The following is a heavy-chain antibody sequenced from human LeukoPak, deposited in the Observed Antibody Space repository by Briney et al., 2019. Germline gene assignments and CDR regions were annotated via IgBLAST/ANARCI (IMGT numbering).Heavy chain of an antibody. CDR1: GGSISSYY. J-gene: IGHJ6*03. Sequence: PSETLSLTCTVSGGSISSYYWSWIRQPPGKGLEWIGYIYYSGSTYYNPSLRSRVTISVDTSKNQFSLKLSSVTAADTAVYYCAREGSDYYGSGSYYRSYYYYMDVWGKGTTVTISS. D-gene: IGHD3-10*01. V-gene: IGHV4-59*12. CDR2: IYYSGST. CDR3: AREGSDYYGSGSYYRSYYYYMDV.